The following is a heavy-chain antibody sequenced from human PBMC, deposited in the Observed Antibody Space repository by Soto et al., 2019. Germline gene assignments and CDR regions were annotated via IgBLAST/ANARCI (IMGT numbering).Heavy chain of an antibody. D-gene: IGHD3-3*01. CDR3: ARGGPFWSGYLGVY. CDR1: GGSVSGYY. V-gene: IGHV4-34*01. CDR2: INHSGST. J-gene: IGHJ4*02. Sequence: QVQLQQWGAGLLKPSETLSLTCAVYGGSVSGYYWSWIRQPPGKGLEWIGEINHSGSTNYHPSLNSRVTISVDTSKNQFSLKLSSVTAADTAVYYCARGGPFWSGYLGVYWGQGTLVTVSS.